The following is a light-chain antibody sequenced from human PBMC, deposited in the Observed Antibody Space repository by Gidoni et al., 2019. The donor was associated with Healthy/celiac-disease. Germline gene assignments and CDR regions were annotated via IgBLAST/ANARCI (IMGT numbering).Light chain of an antibody. J-gene: IGKJ5*01. CDR1: QSVSSN. CDR3: QEYNNWPIT. CDR2: GAS. V-gene: IGKV3D-15*01. Sequence: EIVMTQSPATLSVSPGERATLSCRASQSVSSNLDWYQQKPGQAPRLLIYGASTRATGIPARFSGSGSGTEFTLTISSRQSEDFAVYYCQEYNNWPITFGQGTRLEIK.